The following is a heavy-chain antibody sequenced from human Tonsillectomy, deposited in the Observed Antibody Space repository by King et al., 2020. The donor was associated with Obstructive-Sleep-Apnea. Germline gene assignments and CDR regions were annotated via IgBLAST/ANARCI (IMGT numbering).Heavy chain of an antibody. CDR2: VRKDDTEK. CDR1: GFSFSEYG. Sequence: VQLVESGGGVVHPGGSLRLSCVASGFSFSEYGMHWVRQAPGKGLECVAFVRKDDTEKFYGDSVKGRFTISRDIPENTLYLEMNSLRADDSAVYYCVKDDPVLDYWGQGALVTVSS. CDR3: VKDDPVLDY. J-gene: IGHJ4*02. V-gene: IGHV3-30*02.